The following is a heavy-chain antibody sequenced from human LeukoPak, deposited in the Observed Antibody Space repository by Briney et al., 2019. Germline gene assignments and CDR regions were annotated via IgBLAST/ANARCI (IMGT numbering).Heavy chain of an antibody. CDR1: GGSISSYY. J-gene: IGHJ4*02. CDR2: IYYSGST. CDR3: AREVRYGSGWYKALPFPDY. D-gene: IGHD6-19*01. Sequence: KPSETLSLTCTVSGGSISSYYWSWIRQPPGKGLEWIGYIYYSGSTNYNPSLKSRVTISVDTSKNQFSLKLSSVTAADTAVYYCAREVRYGSGWYKALPFPDYWGQGTLVTVSS. V-gene: IGHV4-59*01.